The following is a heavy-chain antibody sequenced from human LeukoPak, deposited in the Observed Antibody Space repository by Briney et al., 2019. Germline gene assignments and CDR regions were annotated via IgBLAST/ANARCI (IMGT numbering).Heavy chain of an antibody. Sequence: SETLSLTCTVSGGSISSDYWSWIRQPPGKGLEWIGYIYYSGSTNYNPSLKSRVTISVDTSKNQFSLKLSSVTAADTAVYYCARGRGYYYGTPFDYWGQGTLVTVSS. D-gene: IGHD3-10*01. CDR2: IYYSGST. CDR3: ARGRGYYYGTPFDY. CDR1: GGSISSDY. J-gene: IGHJ4*02. V-gene: IGHV4-59*01.